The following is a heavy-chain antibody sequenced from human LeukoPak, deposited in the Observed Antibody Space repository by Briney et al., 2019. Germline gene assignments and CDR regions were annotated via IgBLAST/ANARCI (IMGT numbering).Heavy chain of an antibody. CDR2: INESGGST. J-gene: IGHJ4*02. V-gene: IGHV3-23*01. CDR1: GFPFSNYA. CDR3: ARSFSSRFSSPRRPYYFDY. D-gene: IGHD6-13*01. Sequence: PGGSLRLSCAASGFPFSNYAMSWVRQARGKGLEWVSAINESGGSTYYADSVKGRVTISRDNSKNTLYLEMNSLKVEDTAIYYCARSFSSRFSSPRRPYYFDYWGQGTLVTVS.